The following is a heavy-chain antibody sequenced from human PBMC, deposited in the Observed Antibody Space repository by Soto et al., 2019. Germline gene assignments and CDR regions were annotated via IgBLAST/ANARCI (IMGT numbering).Heavy chain of an antibody. D-gene: IGHD4-4*01. V-gene: IGHV3-23*01. CDR2: ISPNGQGI. CDR1: GFTVATKG. Sequence: GGCPGLSCGVSGFTVATKGVGWGRPAPGKGLEWVSAISPNGQGIWYADSVKGRFTISRDISRNTVFLQMDSLRAEDTAVYYCAKDRQYPRDYFHYWGQGTLVTVSS. CDR3: AKDRQYPRDYFHY. J-gene: IGHJ4*02.